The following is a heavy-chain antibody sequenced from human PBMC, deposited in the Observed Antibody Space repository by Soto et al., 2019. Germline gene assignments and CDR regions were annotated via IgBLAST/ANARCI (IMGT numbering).Heavy chain of an antibody. CDR3: ARGSYYSGWV. CDR1: GDSVSSTSAA. CDR2: TYYRSKWYS. D-gene: IGHD6-19*01. V-gene: IGHV6-1*01. Sequence: QVQLQQSGPGLVQPSQTLSLTCAMSGDSVSSTSAAWSWIRQSPSRGLEWLGRTYYRSKWYSDYAVSVKSRITINPDTSKNQFSLQLNSVTPEDTAVYYCARGSYYSGWVWGQGTLVTVSS. J-gene: IGHJ4*02.